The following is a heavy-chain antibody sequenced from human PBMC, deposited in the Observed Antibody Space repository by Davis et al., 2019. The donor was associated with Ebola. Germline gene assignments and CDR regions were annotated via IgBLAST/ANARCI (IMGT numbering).Heavy chain of an antibody. V-gene: IGHV4-34*01. J-gene: IGHJ6*02. CDR1: GGSFSGYY. Sequence: SETLSLTCAVYGGSFSGYYWSWIRQPPGKGLEWIGEINHSGSTNYNPSLKSRVTISVDTSKNQFSLKLSSVTAADTAVYYCARASPGESMLYTSAGMDVWGQGTTVTVSS. CDR3: ARASPGESMLYTSAGMDV. D-gene: IGHD2-8*01. CDR2: INHSGST.